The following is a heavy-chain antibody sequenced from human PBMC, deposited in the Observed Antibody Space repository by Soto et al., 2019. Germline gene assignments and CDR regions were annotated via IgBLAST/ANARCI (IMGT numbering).Heavy chain of an antibody. D-gene: IGHD2-2*01. CDR1: GFTFSNFG. CDR2: ISYDGSNT. CDR3: AKTCYSTISHGKDV. Sequence: GGSLRLSCAASGFTFSNFGMHWVRQAPGKGLEWVAVISYDGSNTYHADSVKGRFTVSRDNSENTLYLQMNSLRAEDTAVYYCAKTCYSTISHGKDVWGQGTTVTVSS. J-gene: IGHJ6*02. V-gene: IGHV3-30*18.